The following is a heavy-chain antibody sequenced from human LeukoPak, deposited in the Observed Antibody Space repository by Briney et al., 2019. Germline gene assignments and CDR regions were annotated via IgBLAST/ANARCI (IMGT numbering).Heavy chain of an antibody. J-gene: IGHJ5*02. CDR1: GFTFSSYA. CDR3: AKALSGDYEHWFDP. D-gene: IGHD4-17*01. V-gene: IGHV3-23*01. CDR2: ISGSGGST. Sequence: PWGSLRLSCAASGFTFSSYAMSWVRQAPGKGLEGVSAISGSGGSTYHADSVKGRFTISRDNSKNTLYLQMNSLRAEDTAVYYCAKALSGDYEHWFDPWGQGTLVTVSS.